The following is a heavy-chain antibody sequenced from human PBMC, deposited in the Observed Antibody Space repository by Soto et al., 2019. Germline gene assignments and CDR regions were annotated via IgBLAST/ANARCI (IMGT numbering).Heavy chain of an antibody. J-gene: IGHJ4*02. V-gene: IGHV4-59*01. CDR2: IYYSGST. CDR3: ARFYSSFFFDY. Sequence: SETLSLTCTVSGGSISSYYWSWIRQPPGKGLEWIGYIYYSGSTNYNPSLKSRVTISVDTSKNQFSLKLSSVTAADTAVYYCARFYSSFFFDYWGQGTLVTGSS. D-gene: IGHD5-18*01. CDR1: GGSISSYY.